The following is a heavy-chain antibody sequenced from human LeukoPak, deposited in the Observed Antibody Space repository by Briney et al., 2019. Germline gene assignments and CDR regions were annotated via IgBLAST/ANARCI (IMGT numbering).Heavy chain of an antibody. Sequence: VASVKVSCKASGGTFSSYAISWVRQAPGQGLEWMGWISGYNGDTNYAQKFQGRVTVTTDTSTSTAFMELRSLRSDDTAMYYCARDDYRMSWRVTIFPAFDPWGQGTLVTVS. CDR3: ARDDYRMSWRVTIFPAFDP. CDR2: ISGYNGDT. J-gene: IGHJ5*02. CDR1: GGTFSSYA. V-gene: IGHV1-18*01. D-gene: IGHD3-3*01.